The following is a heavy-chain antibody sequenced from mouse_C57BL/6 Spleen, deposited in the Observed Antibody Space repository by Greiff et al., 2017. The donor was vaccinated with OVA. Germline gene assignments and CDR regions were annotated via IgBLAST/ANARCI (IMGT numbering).Heavy chain of an antibody. CDR3: AVGGAWFAY. CDR1: GYTFTDYY. D-gene: IGHD3-3*01. J-gene: IGHJ3*01. CDR2: INPNNGGT. V-gene: IGHV1-26*01. Sequence: EVQLQQSGPELVKPGASVKISCKASGYTFTDYYMNWVKQSHGQSLEWIGDINPNNGGTSYNQKFKGKATLTVDKSSSTAYMELRSLTSEDSAVYYCAVGGAWFAYGGKGTLVTV.